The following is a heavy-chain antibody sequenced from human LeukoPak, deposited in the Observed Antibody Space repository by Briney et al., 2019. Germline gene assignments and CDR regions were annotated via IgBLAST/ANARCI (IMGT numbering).Heavy chain of an antibody. J-gene: IGHJ3*02. Sequence: PGRSLRLSCAASGFTFSSYGMHWVRQAPGKGLEWVAVISYDGSNKYYADSVKGRFTISRDNSKNTLYLQMNSLRAEDTAVYYCATVTKQQLAPGAFDIWGQGTMVTVSS. CDR2: ISYDGSNK. CDR3: ATVTKQQLAPGAFDI. V-gene: IGHV3-30*03. CDR1: GFTFSSYG. D-gene: IGHD6-13*01.